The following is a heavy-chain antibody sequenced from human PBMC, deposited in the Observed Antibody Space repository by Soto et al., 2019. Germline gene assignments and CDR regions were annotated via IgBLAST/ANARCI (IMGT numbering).Heavy chain of an antibody. J-gene: IGHJ5*02. CDR2: IIPILGIA. CDR1: GGTFSSYT. CDR3: ARAPDCSSTSRLNWFDP. V-gene: IGHV1-69*02. Sequence: SVKVSCKASGGTFSSYTISWVRQAPGQGLEWMGRIIPILGIANYAQKFQGRVTITADKSTSTAYMELSSLRSEDTAVYYCARAPDCSSTSRLNWFDPWGQGTLVTVSS. D-gene: IGHD2-2*01.